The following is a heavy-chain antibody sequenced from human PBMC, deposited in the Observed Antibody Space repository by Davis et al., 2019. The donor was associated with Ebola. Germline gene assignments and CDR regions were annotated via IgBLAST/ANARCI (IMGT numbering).Heavy chain of an antibody. Sequence: SETLSLTCAVHGGSLSGYFWTWIRQSPGKGLEWIGSISQSGSLTYYNSSLKSRVTILVDTSKNHVSLRLNSVTAADTAVYYCARAIAVSTHIDYWGQGTLVTVPS. CDR1: GGSLSGYF. CDR3: ARAIAVSTHIDY. CDR2: ISQSGSLT. D-gene: IGHD6-19*01. V-gene: IGHV4-34*01. J-gene: IGHJ4*02.